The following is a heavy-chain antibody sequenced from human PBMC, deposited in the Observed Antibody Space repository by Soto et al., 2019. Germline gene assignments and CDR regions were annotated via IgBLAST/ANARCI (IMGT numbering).Heavy chain of an antibody. V-gene: IGHV1-69*06. CDR3: ARDPDSGANSGLGLVDY. D-gene: IGHD4-17*01. CDR2: IIPVFATP. Sequence: QVQLVQSGDEVKKPGSSVKVSCKASGGPFRDYSINWVRQATGQGLEWMGGIIPVFATPNYAQKFQGRVMITADKSTSTAYMELSNLRSEDTAIYFCARDPDSGANSGLGLVDYWVPGTLVTVTS. CDR1: GGPFRDYS. J-gene: IGHJ4*01.